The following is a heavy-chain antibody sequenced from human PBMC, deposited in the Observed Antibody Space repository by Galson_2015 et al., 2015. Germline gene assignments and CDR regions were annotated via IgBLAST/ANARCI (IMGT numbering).Heavy chain of an antibody. D-gene: IGHD5-12*01. CDR1: GFTFSSYG. CDR3: ARSVVAVPFDY. V-gene: IGHV3-33*01. Sequence: SLRLSCAASGFTFSSYGMHWVRQAPGKGLEWVAVIWYDRSIKYYADSVKGRFTISRDNSKNTLYLQMNSLRAEDTAVYYCARSVVAVPFDYWGQGTLVTVSS. J-gene: IGHJ4*02. CDR2: IWYDRSIK.